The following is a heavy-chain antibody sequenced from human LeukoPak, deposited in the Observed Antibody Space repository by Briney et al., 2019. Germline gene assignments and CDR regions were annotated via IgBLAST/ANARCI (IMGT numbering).Heavy chain of an antibody. V-gene: IGHV2-5*02. Sequence: SGPTLVKPTQTLTLTCTFSGFSLTTSGVTVGWIRQPPGKALEWLALIYWDDDKLYSPSLKSRLTITKDTSKNQVVLTVANMDPVDTATYFRAHRDRYAFDIWGQGTMVIVSS. CDR1: GFSLTTSGVT. D-gene: IGHD6-25*01. J-gene: IGHJ3*02. CDR3: AHRDRYAFDI. CDR2: IYWDDDK.